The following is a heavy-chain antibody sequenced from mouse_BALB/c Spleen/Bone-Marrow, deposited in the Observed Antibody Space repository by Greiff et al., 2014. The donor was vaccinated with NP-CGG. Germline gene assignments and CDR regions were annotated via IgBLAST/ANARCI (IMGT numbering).Heavy chain of an antibody. V-gene: IGHV14-3*02. CDR1: GFNIKDTY. CDR3: ATYYYGSSWGFAY. D-gene: IGHD1-1*01. CDR2: IDPVNGNT. J-gene: IGHJ3*01. Sequence: VHVKQSGAELVKPGASVKLSCTASGFNIKDTYMHWVKQRPEQGLEWIGRIDPVNGNTKYDPKFQGKATITADTSSNTAYLQLSSLTSEDAAVYYCATYYYGSSWGFAYWGQGTLVTVSA.